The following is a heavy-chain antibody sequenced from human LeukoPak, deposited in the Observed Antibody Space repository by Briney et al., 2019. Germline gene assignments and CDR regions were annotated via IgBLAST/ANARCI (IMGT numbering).Heavy chain of an antibody. J-gene: IGHJ5*02. CDR2: IPYRGST. CDR1: GGSISGYY. CDR3: ARGFEGVAGWFDP. D-gene: IGHD3-16*01. Sequence: SETLSLTCTVSGGSISGYYWSWIRQPPGKALEWIGYIPYRGSTKYNLSLKSRVTISVDTSKNQFSLKLSSVIAADTAMYYCARGFEGVAGWFDPWGQGTLVTVSS. V-gene: IGHV4-59*01.